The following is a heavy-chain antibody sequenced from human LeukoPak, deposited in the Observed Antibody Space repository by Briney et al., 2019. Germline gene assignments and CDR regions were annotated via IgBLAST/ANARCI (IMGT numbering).Heavy chain of an antibody. D-gene: IGHD3-3*01. J-gene: IGHJ4*02. CDR1: GYTFTSYD. CDR2: MNPNSGNT. Sequence: ASVKVSCKASGYTFTSYDINWVRQATGQGLEWMGWMNPNSGNTGHAQKFQGRVTITRNTSISTAYMELSSLRSEDTAVYYCARSYYDFWSGYYTNLYYFDYWGQGTLVTVSS. V-gene: IGHV1-8*03. CDR3: ARSYYDFWSGYYTNLYYFDY.